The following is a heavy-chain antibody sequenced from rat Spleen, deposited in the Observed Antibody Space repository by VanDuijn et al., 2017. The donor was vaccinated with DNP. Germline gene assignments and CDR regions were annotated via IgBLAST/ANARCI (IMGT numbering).Heavy chain of an antibody. V-gene: IGHV5-20*01. Sequence: EVQLVESGGGLVQPGRSMKLSCAASRFTFSDYYMAWVRQAPTKGLEWVASISYDGGSTYYPDSVKGRFTISRDNAENTLYLQMNSLRSEDTATYYCTRALITTVVTFDYWGQGVMVTVSS. CDR2: ISYDGGST. CDR1: RFTFSDYY. D-gene: IGHD1-1*01. J-gene: IGHJ2*01. CDR3: TRALITTVVTFDY.